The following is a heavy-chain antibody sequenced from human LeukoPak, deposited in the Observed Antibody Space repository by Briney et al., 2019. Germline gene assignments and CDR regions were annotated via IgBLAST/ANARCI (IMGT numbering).Heavy chain of an antibody. D-gene: IGHD3-10*01. CDR2: IYSGGTT. J-gene: IGHJ4*02. Sequence: WGSLRLSCAVSGFTVSGNYMSWVRQAPGKGLEWVSLIYSGGTTYYADSVKGRFTISRDNSKNTLYLQMNSLRAEDTAVYYCASGAGCSSHPNDDGGQGILVPVS. V-gene: IGHV3-53*01. CDR1: GFTVSGNY. CDR3: ASGAGCSSHPNDD.